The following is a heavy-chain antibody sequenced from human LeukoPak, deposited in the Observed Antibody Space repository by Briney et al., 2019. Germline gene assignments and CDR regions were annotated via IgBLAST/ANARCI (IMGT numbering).Heavy chain of an antibody. V-gene: IGHV4-59*01. D-gene: IGHD3-10*01. J-gene: IGHJ4*02. CDR2: IYYTGST. CDR3: AGYGSGSYIH. CDR1: GGSISNYY. Sequence: SETLSLTCTVSGGSISNYYWSWIRQPPGKGLEWIGYIYYTGSTNYKSSLKSRVTISVDTSKNQFSLKLNSVTAADTGVYYCAGYGSGSYIHWGQGTLVTVSS.